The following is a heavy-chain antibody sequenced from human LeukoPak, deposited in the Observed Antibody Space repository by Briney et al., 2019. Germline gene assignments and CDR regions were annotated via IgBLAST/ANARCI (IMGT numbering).Heavy chain of an antibody. CDR2: MYYSGST. J-gene: IGHJ5*02. D-gene: IGHD3-22*01. CDR1: GGSISSADYY. Sequence: SETLSLTCTVSGGSISSADYYCSWIRQPPGKGLEWIGYMYYSGSTYYNPSLKSRVTISVDTSKTKFYLKLSSVTAADTAVYYCARPYYYDSRTDPWGQGTLVTVSS. V-gene: IGHV4-30-4*01. CDR3: ARPYYYDSRTDP.